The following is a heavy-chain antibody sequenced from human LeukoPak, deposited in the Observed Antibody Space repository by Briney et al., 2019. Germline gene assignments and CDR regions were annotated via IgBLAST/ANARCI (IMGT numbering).Heavy chain of an antibody. CDR3: ARAEI. CDR1: GFTFSSYS. J-gene: IGHJ4*02. Sequence: PGGSLRLSCAASGFTFSSYSMSWVRQAPGKGLEWVSSISASPFSTYYADSVKGRLTISRDNSKNTLYLQMNTLRAEDTAVYYCARAEIWGQGTLVTVSS. CDR2: ISASPFST. V-gene: IGHV3-23*01.